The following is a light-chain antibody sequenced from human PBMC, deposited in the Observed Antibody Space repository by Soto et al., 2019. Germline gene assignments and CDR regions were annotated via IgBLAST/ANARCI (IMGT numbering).Light chain of an antibody. J-gene: IGKJ1*01. CDR2: RAS. CDR1: QNIDMY. V-gene: IGKV1-5*03. CDR3: QQSITYPWT. Sequence: DIQMTQSPSTLSASAGDRVTITCRASQNIDMYLAWYQQKPGRAPSLLIYRASSLQSGVPSRFSGSGSGTEFTLTISSLQPDDFATYYCQQSITYPWTFGQGTKVDIK.